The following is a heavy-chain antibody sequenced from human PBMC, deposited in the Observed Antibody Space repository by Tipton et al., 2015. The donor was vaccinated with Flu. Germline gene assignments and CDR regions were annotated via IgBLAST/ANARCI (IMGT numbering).Heavy chain of an antibody. J-gene: IGHJ4*02. V-gene: IGHV4-59*02. CDR2: VSKAGGT. CDR1: GDSVGRYF. D-gene: IGHD4-17*01. Sequence: LRLSCTVSGDSVGRYFWSWIRQSPGQGLEWIGYVSKAGGTNYSPSFASRAAVSLDTAKAQFSLRLRSVTAADTAVYYCARDRRSYTAGDYPVRYFDVWGPGTLVAVST. CDR3: ARDRRSYTAGDYPVRYFDV.